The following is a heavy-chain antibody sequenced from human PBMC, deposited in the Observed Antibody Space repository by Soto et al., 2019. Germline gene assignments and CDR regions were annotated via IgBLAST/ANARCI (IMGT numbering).Heavy chain of an antibody. CDR2: IRSKANSYAT. V-gene: IGHV3-73*01. D-gene: IGHD6-13*01. J-gene: IGHJ6*02. CDR3: TSSPEIERLSSSWYRREYYYYGMDV. Sequence: PGGSLRLSCSASGFTFSGSAMHGVRQASGKGLEWVGRIRSKANSYATAYAASVKGRFTISRDDSKNTAYLQMNSLKTEDTAVYYCTSSPEIERLSSSWYRREYYYYGMDVWGQGTTVTVSS. CDR1: GFTFSGSA.